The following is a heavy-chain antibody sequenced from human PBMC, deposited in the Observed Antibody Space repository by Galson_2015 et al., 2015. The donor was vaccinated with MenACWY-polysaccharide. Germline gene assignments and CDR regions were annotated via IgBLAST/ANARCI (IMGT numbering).Heavy chain of an antibody. V-gene: IGHV3-48*02. CDR2: ITTSGSTR. CDR3: ARVRGPTVATWYFDY. D-gene: IGHD4-23*01. Sequence: SLRLSCAGSGFTFSSHSIIWVRQAPGKGLEWVSYITTSGSTRYYADSVKGRFTVSRDNAKNSVYLQVNSLREEDTAVYYCARVRGPTVATWYFDYWGQGTLVTVFS. CDR1: GFTFSSHS. J-gene: IGHJ4*02.